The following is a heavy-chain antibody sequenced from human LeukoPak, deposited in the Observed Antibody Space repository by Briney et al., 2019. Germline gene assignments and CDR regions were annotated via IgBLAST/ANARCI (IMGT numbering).Heavy chain of an antibody. D-gene: IGHD6-6*01. J-gene: IGHJ4*02. V-gene: IGHV3-48*01. CDR3: ASATWGYSSSSNFFDY. CDR1: GFTFSSYV. Sequence: PGRPLRLSCAASGFTFSSYVMHWVRQAPGKGLEWVSYISSSGSTIYYADSVKGRFTISRDNAKNSLYLQMNSLRAEDTAVYYCASATWGYSSSSNFFDYWGQGTLVTVSS. CDR2: ISSSGSTI.